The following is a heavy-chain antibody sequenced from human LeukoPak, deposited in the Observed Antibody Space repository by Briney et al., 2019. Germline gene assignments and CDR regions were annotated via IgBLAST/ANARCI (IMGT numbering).Heavy chain of an antibody. CDR1: GGSISSYY. Sequence: SETLSLTCTVSGGSISSYYWSWIRQPAGKGLEWIGRIYTSGSTDSNPSLRSRLTMSVDTSKNQLSLKLTSVTAADTAVYYCARLGRFGALLHYYYYMDVWGKGTTVTVSS. CDR2: IYTSGST. V-gene: IGHV4-4*07. CDR3: ARLGRFGALLHYYYYMDV. D-gene: IGHD3-10*01. J-gene: IGHJ6*03.